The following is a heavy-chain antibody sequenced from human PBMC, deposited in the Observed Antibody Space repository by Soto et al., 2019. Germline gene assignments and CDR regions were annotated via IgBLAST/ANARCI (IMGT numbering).Heavy chain of an antibody. CDR2: IYSGGTT. D-gene: IGHD5-12*01. Sequence: EVQLVESGGGLIQPGGSLRLSCAVSGFTVRANYMSWVRQAPGKGLEWVSVIYSGGTTYYADSVKGRFIISRDISKNTLYLQMNILRAEETDVYYCHGYGYWGQGTLVTVSS. CDR1: GFTVRANY. CDR3: HGYGY. V-gene: IGHV3-53*01. J-gene: IGHJ4*02.